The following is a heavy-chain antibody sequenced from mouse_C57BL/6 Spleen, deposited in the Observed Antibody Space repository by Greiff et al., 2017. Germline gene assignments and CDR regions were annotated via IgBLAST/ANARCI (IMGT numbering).Heavy chain of an antibody. Sequence: DVHLVESGGGLVKPGGSLKLSCAASGFTFSDYGMHWVRQAPEKGLEWVAYISSGSSTIYYADTVKGRFTISRDNAKNTLFLQMTSLRSEDTAMYYCARKRDGTFAYWGQGTLVTVSA. CDR2: ISSGSSTI. D-gene: IGHD2-1*01. CDR3: ARKRDGTFAY. V-gene: IGHV5-17*01. J-gene: IGHJ3*01. CDR1: GFTFSDYG.